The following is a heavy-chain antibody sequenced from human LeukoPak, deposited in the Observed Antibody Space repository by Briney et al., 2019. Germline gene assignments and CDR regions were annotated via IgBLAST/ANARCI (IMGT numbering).Heavy chain of an antibody. D-gene: IGHD3-3*01. J-gene: IGHJ4*02. V-gene: IGHV3-74*01. CDR1: GFTFSSYW. Sequence: GGSLRLSCAASGFTFSSYWMHWVRQAPGKGLVWVSRINSDGSSTSYADSVKGRFTISRDNAKNTLYLQMNSLRAEDTAVYYCARVRAGWSGYNPDYWGQGTLVTVSS. CDR3: ARVRAGWSGYNPDY. CDR2: INSDGSST.